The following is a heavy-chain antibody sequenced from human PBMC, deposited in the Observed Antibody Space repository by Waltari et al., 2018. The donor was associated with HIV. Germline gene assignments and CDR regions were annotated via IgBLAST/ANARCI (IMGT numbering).Heavy chain of an antibody. Sequence: QVQLVESGGGVVQPGRSLRLSCAASGFTFSSYTIHWVRTAPGKVLEWGAVISNDGNNKYYAESVKGRFTISRDNSKNTLYLQMNSLRVEDTALYYCAREGEGTWEWHAFYVWGQETMVTVSS. CDR2: ISNDGNNK. CDR3: AREGEGTWEWHAFYV. CDR1: GFTFSSYT. V-gene: IGHV3-30-3*01. D-gene: IGHD1-26*01. J-gene: IGHJ3*01.